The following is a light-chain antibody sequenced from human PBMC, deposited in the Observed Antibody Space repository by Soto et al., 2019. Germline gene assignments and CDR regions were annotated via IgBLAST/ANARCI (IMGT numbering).Light chain of an antibody. CDR3: QQYNSYSAFT. V-gene: IGKV1-5*03. CDR2: KTS. CDR1: QSINSW. Sequence: DIQMTQSPSTLSASVGDRVIITCRASQSINSWLAWYQQKPGKPPKVLIYKTSSLESEVPLRFSGSGSGTEFTLTISSLQPDDFATHYCQQYNSYSAFTFGPGTKVDIK. J-gene: IGKJ3*01.